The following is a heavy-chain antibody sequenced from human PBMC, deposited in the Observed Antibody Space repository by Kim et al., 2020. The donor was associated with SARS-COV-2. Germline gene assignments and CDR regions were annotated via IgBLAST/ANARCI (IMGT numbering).Heavy chain of an antibody. CDR1: GGSFSGYY. CDR3: ARGVLRYFDWSPGWFDP. V-gene: IGHV4-34*01. CDR2: INHSGST. J-gene: IGHJ5*02. D-gene: IGHD3-9*01. Sequence: SETLSLTCAVYGGSFSGYYWSWIRQPPGKGLEWIGEINHSGSTNYNPSLKSRVTISVDTSKNQFSLKLSSVTAADTAVYYCARGVLRYFDWSPGWFDPWGQGTLVTVSS.